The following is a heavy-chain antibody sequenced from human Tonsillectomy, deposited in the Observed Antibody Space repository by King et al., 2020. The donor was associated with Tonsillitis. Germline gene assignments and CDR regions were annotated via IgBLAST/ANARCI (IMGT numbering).Heavy chain of an antibody. CDR1: GYTFTSHG. V-gene: IGHV1-18*04. J-gene: IGHJ4*02. CDR2: ISTYNGDT. Sequence: QLVQSGVEVKKPGASVKVSCKTSGYTFTSHGVSWVRQAPGQGLEWMGWISTYNGDTNYAQKFQGRVTMTTDTSTSTAYMELRSLRSDDTAVYYCARMEMTTISDYYFDYWGQGTRVTVSS. CDR3: ARMEMTTISDYYFDY. D-gene: IGHD5-24*01.